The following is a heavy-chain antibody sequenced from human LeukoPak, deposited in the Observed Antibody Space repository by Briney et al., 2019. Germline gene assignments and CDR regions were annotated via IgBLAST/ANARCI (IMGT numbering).Heavy chain of an antibody. D-gene: IGHD6-6*01. CDR1: GFTFSSYG. CDR3: AKDQEYSSSSPIDY. Sequence: HPGGSLRLSCAASGFTFSSYGMHWVRQAPGKGLEWVAVISYDGSNKYYADSVKGRFTISRDNSKNTLYLQMNSLRAEDTAVYYCAKDQEYSSSSPIDYWGQGTLVTVSS. CDR2: ISYDGSNK. J-gene: IGHJ4*02. V-gene: IGHV3-30*18.